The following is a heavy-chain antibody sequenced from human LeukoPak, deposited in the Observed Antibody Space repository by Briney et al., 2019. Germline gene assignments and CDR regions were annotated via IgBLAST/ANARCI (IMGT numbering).Heavy chain of an antibody. Sequence: PGGSLRLSCAASGFTFDDYAMHWVRQAPGKGLEWVSGISWNSGSIGYADSVKGRFTISRDNAKNSLYLQMNSLRAEDTALYYCAKELHTFHNAFDIWGQGTMVTVSS. CDR3: AKELHTFHNAFDI. J-gene: IGHJ3*02. V-gene: IGHV3-9*01. CDR2: ISWNSGSI. CDR1: GFTFDDYA. D-gene: IGHD2-21*02.